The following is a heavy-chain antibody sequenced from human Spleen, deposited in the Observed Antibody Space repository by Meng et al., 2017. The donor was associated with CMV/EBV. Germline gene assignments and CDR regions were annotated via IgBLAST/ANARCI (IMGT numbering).Heavy chain of an antibody. V-gene: IGHV4-39*07. CDR3: ARGGRVREQYYDH. D-gene: IGHD3-16*01. CDR2: IYYSGST. Sequence: SETLSLTCTVSGGSISSSSYYWGWIRQPPGKGLEWIGSIYYSGSTYYNPSLKSRVTISVDTSKNQFSLKLSSVTAADTAVYYCARGGRVREQYYDHWGQGTLVTVSS. J-gene: IGHJ4*02. CDR1: GGSISSSSYY.